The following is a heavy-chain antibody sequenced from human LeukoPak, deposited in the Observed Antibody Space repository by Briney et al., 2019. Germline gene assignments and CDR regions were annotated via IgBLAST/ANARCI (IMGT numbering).Heavy chain of an antibody. CDR3: AKDQFRYSSGWQHFDY. CDR1: GGSISSSNW. D-gene: IGHD6-19*01. CDR2: IYHSGST. J-gene: IGHJ4*02. Sequence: PSETLSLTCAVSGGSISSSNWWSWVRQPPGKGLEWIGEIYHSGSTNYNPSLKSRVTISVDKSKNQFSLKLSSVTAADTAVYYCAKDQFRYSSGWQHFDYWGQGTLVTVSS. V-gene: IGHV4-4*02.